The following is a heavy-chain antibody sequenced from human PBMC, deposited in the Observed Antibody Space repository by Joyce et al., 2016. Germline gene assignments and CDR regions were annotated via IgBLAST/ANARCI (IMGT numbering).Heavy chain of an antibody. CDR2: IAPSDSYT. D-gene: IGHD3-3*01. J-gene: IGHJ5*02. Sequence: EVQLVQSGAEVKKPGESLRISCKGSGYSFTNFWISWVRQMPGKGLEWMGIIAPSDSYTHYSPSFQGHVTISADESISTAYLQWSSLKASDTAIYYCAKHIGDFWGGDLNWFDPWGQGTLVTVSS. CDR3: AKHIGDFWGGDLNWFDP. V-gene: IGHV5-10-1*03. CDR1: GYSFTNFW.